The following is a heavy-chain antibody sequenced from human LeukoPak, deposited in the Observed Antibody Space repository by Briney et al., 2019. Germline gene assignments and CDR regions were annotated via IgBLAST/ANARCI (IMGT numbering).Heavy chain of an antibody. D-gene: IGHD3-22*01. V-gene: IGHV1-2*06. CDR3: ARGVDYYDSSSYYYWFDP. CDR2: INFNSGGK. CDR1: GYTFTDDY. Sequence: ASVKVSCKASGYTFTDDYIHWVRQAPGHGLEWMGRINFNSGGKNYAQKFQGRVTMTRDTSISTAYMELSRLKSDDTAVYYCARGVDYYDSSSYYYWFDPWGQGTLVTVSS. J-gene: IGHJ5*02.